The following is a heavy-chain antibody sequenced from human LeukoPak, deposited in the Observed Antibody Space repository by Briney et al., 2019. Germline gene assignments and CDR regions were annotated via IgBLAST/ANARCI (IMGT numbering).Heavy chain of an antibody. Sequence: KPGGSLRLSCAASGFTFSSYSMNWIRQPPGKGLEWIGEINHSGSTYYNPSLKSRVTISVDTSKNQFSLKLSSVTAADTAVYYCASFDSSSLYWGQGTLVTVSS. CDR3: ASFDSSSLY. D-gene: IGHD6-6*01. CDR1: GFTFSSYS. CDR2: INHSGST. V-gene: IGHV4-34*01. J-gene: IGHJ4*02.